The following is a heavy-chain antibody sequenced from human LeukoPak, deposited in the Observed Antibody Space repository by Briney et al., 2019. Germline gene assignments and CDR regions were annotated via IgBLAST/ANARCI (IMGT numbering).Heavy chain of an antibody. CDR2: IYHSGST. D-gene: IGHD3-9*01. CDR3: AAQGEYYDKYYFDY. J-gene: IGHJ4*02. Sequence: SQTLSLTCTVSGGSISSGGYYWSWIRQPPGKGLEWIGYIYHSGSTYYNPSLKSRVTISVDTSKNQFSLKLSSVTAADTAVYYCAAQGEYYDKYYFDYWGQGTLVTVSS. CDR1: GGSISSGGYY. V-gene: IGHV4-30-2*02.